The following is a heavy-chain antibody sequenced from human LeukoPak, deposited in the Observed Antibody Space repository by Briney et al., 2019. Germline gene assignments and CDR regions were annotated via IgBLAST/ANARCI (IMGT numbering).Heavy chain of an antibody. D-gene: IGHD4-23*01. V-gene: IGHV1-46*01. Sequence: ASVKVSCKASGYTFTSYYMHWVRQAPGQGLKWMGIINPSGGSTSYAQKFQGRVTMTRDTSTSTVYMELSSLRSEDTAVYYCARDLGGNSGEDAFDIWGQGTMVTVSS. CDR1: GYTFTSYY. J-gene: IGHJ3*02. CDR3: ARDLGGNSGEDAFDI. CDR2: INPSGGST.